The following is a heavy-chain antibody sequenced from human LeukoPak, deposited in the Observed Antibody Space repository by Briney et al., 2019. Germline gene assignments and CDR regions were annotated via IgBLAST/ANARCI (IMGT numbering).Heavy chain of an antibody. J-gene: IGHJ4*02. CDR3: AKDHSPTY. V-gene: IGHV3-23*01. Sequence: GGSLRLSCAASGFTFSSHATSWVRQAPGKGLEWVSGISGSGGSTYYADSVKGRFTTSRDNSKNTLYMQMNSLRVEDTAVYYCAKDHSPTYWGQGTLVTVSS. CDR1: GFTFSSHA. D-gene: IGHD1-1*01. CDR2: ISGSGGST.